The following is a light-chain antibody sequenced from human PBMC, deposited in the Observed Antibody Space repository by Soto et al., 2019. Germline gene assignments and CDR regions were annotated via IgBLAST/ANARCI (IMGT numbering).Light chain of an antibody. Sequence: EIVMTQSPATLSVSPGERATLSCGASQSVSSNLAWYQQKPGQAPRLLIYGASTRATGIPARFSGSGSGTEFTLTISSLQSEDFAVYYCQQYNNWPPKFGQGTKVDIK. V-gene: IGKV3-15*01. CDR3: QQYNNWPPK. J-gene: IGKJ1*01. CDR1: QSVSSN. CDR2: GAS.